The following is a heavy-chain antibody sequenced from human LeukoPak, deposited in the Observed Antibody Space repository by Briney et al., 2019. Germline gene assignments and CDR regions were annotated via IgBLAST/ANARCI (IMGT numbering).Heavy chain of an antibody. D-gene: IGHD4-17*01. CDR1: GFTFSNAW. CDR3: ARDGDDYGDYGFDY. CDR2: IKSKTDGGTT. V-gene: IGHV3-15*01. J-gene: IGHJ4*02. Sequence: GGSLRLSCAASGFTFSNAWMSWVRQAPGKGLEWVGRIKSKTDGGTTDYAAPVKGRFTISRDDSKNTLYLQMNSLRAEDTAVYYCARDGDDYGDYGFDYWGQGTLVTVSS.